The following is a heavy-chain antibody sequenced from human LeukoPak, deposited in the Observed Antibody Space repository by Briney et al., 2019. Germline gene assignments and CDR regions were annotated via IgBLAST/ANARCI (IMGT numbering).Heavy chain of an antibody. J-gene: IGHJ4*02. V-gene: IGHV1-2*02. CDR2: INPNSGGT. CDR3: ARGKITFGGVIVDY. CDR1: GYTFTGYY. D-gene: IGHD3-16*02. Sequence: ASVKVSCKASGYTFTGYYMHWVRQAPGQGLEWMGWINPNSGGTNYAQKFQGRVIMTRDTSISTAYMELSRLRSDDTAVYYCARGKITFGGVIVDYWGQGTLVTVSS.